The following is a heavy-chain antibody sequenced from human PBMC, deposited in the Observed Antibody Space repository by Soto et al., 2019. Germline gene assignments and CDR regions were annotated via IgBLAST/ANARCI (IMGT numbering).Heavy chain of an antibody. J-gene: IGHJ5*02. V-gene: IGHV4-34*01. CDR3: ASPGITGTTGWFDP. D-gene: IGHD1-7*01. Sequence: SETLSLTCAVYGGSFSGYYWSWIRQPPGKGLEWIGEINHSGSTNYNPSLKSRVTISVDTSKNQFSLKLSSVTAADTAVYYCASPGITGTTGWFDPWGQGTLVTVSS. CDR1: GGSFSGYY. CDR2: INHSGST.